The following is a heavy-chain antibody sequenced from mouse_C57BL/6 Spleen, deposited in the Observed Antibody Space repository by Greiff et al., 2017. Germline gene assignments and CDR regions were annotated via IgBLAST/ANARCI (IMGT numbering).Heavy chain of an antibody. D-gene: IGHD2-5*01. CDR3: ARSNYSNPFAY. Sequence: VQLVESGPELVKPGASVKISCKASGYAFSSSWMNWVKQRPGKGLEWIGRIYPGDGDTNYNGKFKGKATLTADKSSSTACMQLSSLTSEDSAVYFCARSNYSNPFAYWGQGTLVTVSA. V-gene: IGHV1-82*01. CDR2: IYPGDGDT. J-gene: IGHJ3*01. CDR1: GYAFSSSW.